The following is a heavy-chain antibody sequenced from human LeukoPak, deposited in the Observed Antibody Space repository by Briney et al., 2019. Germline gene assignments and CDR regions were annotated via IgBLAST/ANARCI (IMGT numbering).Heavy chain of an antibody. J-gene: IGHJ4*02. CDR1: GYTLTSYG. V-gene: IGHV1-18*04. Sequence: ASVKVSCKASGYTLTSYGISWVRQAPGQGLEWMGWISANNGNTNYAQKLQGRVTMTEDTSTDTAYMELSSLRSEDTAVYYCAANDWAAAGFDYWGQGTLVTVSS. CDR3: AANDWAAAGFDY. CDR2: ISANNGNT. D-gene: IGHD6-13*01.